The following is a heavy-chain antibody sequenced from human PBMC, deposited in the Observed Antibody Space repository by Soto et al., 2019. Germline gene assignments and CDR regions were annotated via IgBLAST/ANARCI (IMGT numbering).Heavy chain of an antibody. J-gene: IGHJ4*02. V-gene: IGHV3-30*18. CDR1: GFTFSSYG. CDR3: AKDLREQWLRALDY. D-gene: IGHD6-19*01. Sequence: QVQLVESGGGVVQPGRSLRLSCAASGFTFSSYGMHWVRQAPGKGLEWVAVISYDGSNKYYADSVKGRFTISRDNSKNTLYLRMNSLRAEDTAVYYCAKDLREQWLRALDYWGQGTLVTVSS. CDR2: ISYDGSNK.